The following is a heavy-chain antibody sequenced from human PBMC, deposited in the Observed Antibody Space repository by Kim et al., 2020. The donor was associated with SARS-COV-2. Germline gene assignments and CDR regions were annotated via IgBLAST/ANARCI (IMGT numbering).Heavy chain of an antibody. Sequence: SVKVSCKATGCTFTSYAISWVRQAPGQGFEWMGGMIPICGTANYAQKFQGRVTMTADESISTAYMELSSLRFEDTAVYYCASLQGDSRYGYNYRDYG. CDR3: ASLQGDSRYGYNYRDYG. CDR1: GCTFTSYA. V-gene: IGHV1-69*13. D-gene: IGHD5-12*01. J-gene: IGHJ6*01. CDR2: MIPICGTA.